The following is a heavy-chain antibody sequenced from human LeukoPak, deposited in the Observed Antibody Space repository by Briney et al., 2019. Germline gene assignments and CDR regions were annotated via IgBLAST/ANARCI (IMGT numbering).Heavy chain of an antibody. CDR3: ARDPWGGSYFDY. CDR2: ISYDGSNK. D-gene: IGHD1-26*01. CDR1: GFTFSSYD. V-gene: IGHV3-30*14. J-gene: IGHJ4*02. Sequence: GGSLRLSCAASGFTFSSYDMYWVRQTPGKGLEWVALISYDGSNKYYGDSVKGRFTISRDNSKNTLYLQMNSLRAEDTAVYYCARDPWGGSYFDYWGQGTLVTVSS.